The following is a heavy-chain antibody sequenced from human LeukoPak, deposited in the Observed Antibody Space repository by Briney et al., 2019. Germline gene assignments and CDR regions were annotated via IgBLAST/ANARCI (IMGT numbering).Heavy chain of an antibody. CDR2: ISGSDGST. J-gene: IGHJ4*02. V-gene: IGHV3-23*01. CDR1: EFTFSSYA. Sequence: PGGSLRLSCAAAEFTFSSYAMSWVRQAPGKGLEWVSVISGSDGSTYYADSVKGRFTISRDNSKNTLYLQMNSLRAEDTAVYYCAVGGFSSSFPFDYWGQGTLVTVSS. CDR3: AVGGFSSSFPFDY. D-gene: IGHD6-13*01.